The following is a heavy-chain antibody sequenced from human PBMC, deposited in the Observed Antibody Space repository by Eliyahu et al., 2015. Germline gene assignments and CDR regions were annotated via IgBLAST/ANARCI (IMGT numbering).Heavy chain of an antibody. Sequence: EVQLLESGGGLVQPGGSLRLSCAASGFTFSSYAMSWVRQAPGKGLEWVSAISGSGGSTYYADSVKGRFTISRDNSKNTLYLQMNSLRAEDTAVYYCATNIVVVPAAMAGYWGQGTLVTVSS. J-gene: IGHJ4*02. CDR3: ATNIVVVPAAMAGY. CDR1: GFTFSSYA. D-gene: IGHD2-2*01. CDR2: ISGSGGST. V-gene: IGHV3-23*01.